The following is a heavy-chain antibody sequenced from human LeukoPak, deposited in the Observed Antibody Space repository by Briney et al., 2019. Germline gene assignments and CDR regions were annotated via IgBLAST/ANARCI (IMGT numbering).Heavy chain of an antibody. Sequence: PSETLSLTCTVSGGSISSGGYYWSWIRQHPGKGLEWIGYIYYSGSTYYNPSLKSRVTISVDTSKNQFSLKLSSVTAADTAVYYCARDRLHCSGGSCYSSDGMDVWGQGTTVTVPS. D-gene: IGHD2-15*01. J-gene: IGHJ6*02. CDR1: GGSISSGGYY. V-gene: IGHV4-31*03. CDR3: ARDRLHCSGGSCYSSDGMDV. CDR2: IYYSGST.